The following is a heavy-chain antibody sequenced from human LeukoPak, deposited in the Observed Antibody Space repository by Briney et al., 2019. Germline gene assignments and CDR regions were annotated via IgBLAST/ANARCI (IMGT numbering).Heavy chain of an antibody. D-gene: IGHD3-10*01. Sequence: GTSLRLSCAASGITFNAIHWVRQAPGKGLEWVALTWYDGRNKYYADSVKGRFTISRDNSKNTLYLQMNSLRVEDTAVYNCAKELYFGSGSYPDYWGQGTLVTVSS. V-gene: IGHV3-33*06. CDR3: AKELYFGSGSYPDY. J-gene: IGHJ4*02. CDR2: TWYDGRNK. CDR1: GITFNA.